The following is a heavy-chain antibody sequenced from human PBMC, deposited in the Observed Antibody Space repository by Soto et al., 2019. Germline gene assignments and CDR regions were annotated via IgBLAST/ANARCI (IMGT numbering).Heavy chain of an antibody. CDR2: INHSGST. V-gene: IGHV4-34*01. CDR1: GGSFSGYY. Sequence: SETLSLTCAVYGGSFSGYYWSWIRQPPGKGLEWIGEINHSGSTNYSPSLKSRVTISVDTSKNQFSLKLSSVTAADTAVYYCARQPGRIAVAGTYYYYGMDVWGQGTTVTVSS. D-gene: IGHD6-19*01. J-gene: IGHJ6*02. CDR3: ARQPGRIAVAGTYYYYGMDV.